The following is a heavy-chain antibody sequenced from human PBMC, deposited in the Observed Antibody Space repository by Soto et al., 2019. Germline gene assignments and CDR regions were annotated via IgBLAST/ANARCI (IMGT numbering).Heavy chain of an antibody. D-gene: IGHD3-3*01. CDR1: GGTFSSYA. J-gene: IGHJ6*03. CDR3: TTDSTNFDFWSGYTPYYYYMDV. Sequence: SVKVSCKASGGTFSSYAISWVRQAPGQGLEWMGGIIPIFGTTNYAQKFQGRVTITADESTSTAYMELSSLRSEDTAVYYCTTDSTNFDFWSGYTPYYYYMDVWGKGTTVTVS. V-gene: IGHV1-69*13. CDR2: IIPIFGTT.